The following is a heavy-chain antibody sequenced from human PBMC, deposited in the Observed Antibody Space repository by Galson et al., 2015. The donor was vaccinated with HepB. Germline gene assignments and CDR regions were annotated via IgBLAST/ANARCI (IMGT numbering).Heavy chain of an antibody. Sequence: SLRLSCAASGFTFSSYGMHWVRQAPGKGPEWVAVIWYDGSNKYYADSVKGRFTISRDNSKNTLYLQMNSLRAEDTAVYYCARGPSSTPLSYWGQGTLVTVSS. V-gene: IGHV3-33*01. CDR2: IWYDGSNK. CDR3: ARGPSSTPLSY. CDR1: GFTFSSYG. D-gene: IGHD2-2*01. J-gene: IGHJ4*02.